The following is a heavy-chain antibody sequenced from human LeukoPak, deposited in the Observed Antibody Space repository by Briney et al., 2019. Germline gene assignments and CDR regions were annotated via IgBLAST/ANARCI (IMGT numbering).Heavy chain of an antibody. CDR2: INPNSGGT. Sequence: GASVKVSCKASGYTFTSYGISWVRQAPGQGLEWMGRINPNSGGTNYAQKFQGRVTMTRDTSISTAYMELSRLRSGDTAVYYCARTVGGGAIDYWGQGTLVTVSS. D-gene: IGHD3-16*01. V-gene: IGHV1-2*06. CDR3: ARTVGGGAIDY. J-gene: IGHJ4*02. CDR1: GYTFTSYG.